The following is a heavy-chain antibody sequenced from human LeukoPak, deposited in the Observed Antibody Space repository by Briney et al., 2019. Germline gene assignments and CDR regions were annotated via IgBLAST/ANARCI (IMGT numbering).Heavy chain of an antibody. CDR2: IYYSGST. V-gene: IGHV4-59*12. D-gene: IGHD3-9*01. J-gene: IGHJ3*02. Sequence: SETLSLTCTVSGGSISSYYWSWIRQPPGKGLEWIWYIYYSGSTNYNPSLKSRVTISVDTSKNQFSLKLSSVTAADTAVYHCARGGILTGLRAFDIWGQGTMVTVSS. CDR1: GGSISSYY. CDR3: ARGGILTGLRAFDI.